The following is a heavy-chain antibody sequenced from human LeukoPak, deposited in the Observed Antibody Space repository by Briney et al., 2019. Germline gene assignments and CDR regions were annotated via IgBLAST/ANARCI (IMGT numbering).Heavy chain of an antibody. J-gene: IGHJ4*02. Sequence: SETLSLTCIVSGGSISTYYWNWIRQPAGKGLEWIGRIYSSGSTNYNPSLKSRVSMSIDTSKNQFSLKLNSVTAADTAVYFCARDRDLVIVPADIPFDYWGQGILVTVSS. CDR2: IYSSGST. CDR1: GGSISTYY. D-gene: IGHD2-2*01. CDR3: ARDRDLVIVPADIPFDY. V-gene: IGHV4-4*07.